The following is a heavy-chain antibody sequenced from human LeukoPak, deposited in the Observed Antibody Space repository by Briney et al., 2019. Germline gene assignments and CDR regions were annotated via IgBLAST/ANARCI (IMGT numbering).Heavy chain of an antibody. V-gene: IGHV3-11*01. CDR1: GFTFSDYY. Sequence: GGSLRLSCAASGFTFSDYYMSWIRQAPGKGLEWVSYISSSGSTIYYADSVKGRFTISRDNAKNSLYLQVNSLRAEDTAVYYCAREFQDSDFDYWGQGTLVTVSS. CDR3: AREFQDSDFDY. D-gene: IGHD4-11*01. J-gene: IGHJ4*02. CDR2: ISSSGSTI.